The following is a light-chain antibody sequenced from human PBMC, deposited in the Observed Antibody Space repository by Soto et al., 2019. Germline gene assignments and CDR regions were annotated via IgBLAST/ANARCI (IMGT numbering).Light chain of an antibody. V-gene: IGKV3-20*01. Sequence: ALTQSPGTLSLSPGGRATLSCRASQSVSSYSLAWYQQKPGQAPRLVMYGTSNRATGIPDRFSGSGSGTDFTLTISRLEPEDFAVYYWQQYDSSPRTFGQGTKV. CDR2: GTS. CDR1: QSVSSYS. CDR3: QQYDSSPRT. J-gene: IGKJ1*01.